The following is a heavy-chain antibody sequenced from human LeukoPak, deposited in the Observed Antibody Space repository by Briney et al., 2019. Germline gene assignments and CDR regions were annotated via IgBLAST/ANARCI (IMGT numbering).Heavy chain of an antibody. Sequence: ASVKVSCKASGGTFSSYAINWVRQATGQGLEWMGWMNPNSGNTGYAQKFQGRVTITRNTSISTAYMELSSLRSEDTAVYYCARANSGDSFDYWGQGTLVTVSS. CDR3: ARANSGDSFDY. CDR2: MNPNSGNT. J-gene: IGHJ4*02. D-gene: IGHD7-27*01. CDR1: GGTFSSYA. V-gene: IGHV1-8*03.